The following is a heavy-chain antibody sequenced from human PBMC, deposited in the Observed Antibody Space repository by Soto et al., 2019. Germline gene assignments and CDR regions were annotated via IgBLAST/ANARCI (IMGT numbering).Heavy chain of an antibody. CDR1: GYTFTGYY. CDR2: INPNSGGT. Sequence: QVQLVQSGAEVKKPGASVKVSCKASGYTFTGYYMHWVRQAPGQGLEWMGWINPNSGGTNYAQKFQGRVTMTRDTSISTAYMERSRLRSDDTAVYYCARGRALERVRNSYGMDVWGQGTTVTVSS. V-gene: IGHV1-2*02. J-gene: IGHJ6*02. CDR3: ARGRALERVRNSYGMDV. D-gene: IGHD1-1*01.